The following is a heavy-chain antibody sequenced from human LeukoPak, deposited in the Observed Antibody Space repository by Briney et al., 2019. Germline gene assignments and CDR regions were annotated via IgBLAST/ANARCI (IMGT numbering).Heavy chain of an antibody. D-gene: IGHD5-24*01. CDR2: IIPIFGTA. V-gene: IGHV1-69*05. CDR1: GGTFSSYA. Sequence: SVKVSCKASGGTFSSYAISWVRQAPGQGLEWIGRIIPIFGTANYAQKFQGRVTITTDESTSTAYMELSSLRSEDTAVYYCAVEMATISYYFDYWGQGTLVTVSS. CDR3: AVEMATISYYFDY. J-gene: IGHJ4*02.